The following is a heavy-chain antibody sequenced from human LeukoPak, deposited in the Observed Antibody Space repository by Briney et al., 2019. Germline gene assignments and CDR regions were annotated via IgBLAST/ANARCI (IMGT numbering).Heavy chain of an antibody. CDR2: IIPIFGTA. D-gene: IGHD3-3*01. V-gene: IGHV1-69*05. J-gene: IGHJ6*03. Sequence: SVKVSCKASGGTFSSYAISWVRQAPGQGLEWMGGIIPIFGTANYAQKFQGRVTITTDESTSTAYMELSSLRSEDTAVYYCARAGSRDGVVIPSYYYMDVWGKGTTVTLSS. CDR3: ARAGSRDGVVIPSYYYMDV. CDR1: GGTFSSYA.